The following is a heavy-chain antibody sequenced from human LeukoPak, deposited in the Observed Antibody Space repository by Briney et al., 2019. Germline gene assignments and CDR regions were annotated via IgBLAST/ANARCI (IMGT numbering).Heavy chain of an antibody. Sequence: GASVKVSCKASGRTFTGYYMHWVRQAPGQGLEWMGWINPNSGGTNYAQKFQGWVTMTRDTSISTAYMELSRLRSDDTAVYYCARDSLVTYCGGDCNEGGWFDPWGQGTLVTVSS. CDR2: INPNSGGT. J-gene: IGHJ5*02. CDR1: GRTFTGYY. CDR3: ARDSLVTYCGGDCNEGGWFDP. V-gene: IGHV1-2*04. D-gene: IGHD2-21*02.